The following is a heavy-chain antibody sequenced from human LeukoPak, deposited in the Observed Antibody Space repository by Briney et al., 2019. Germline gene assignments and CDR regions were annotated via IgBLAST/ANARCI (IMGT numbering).Heavy chain of an antibody. J-gene: IGHJ4*02. CDR3: ARDLYGSGSLFDY. D-gene: IGHD3-10*01. Sequence: ASVKVSCKASGYTFTSYDINWVRQATGQGLEFMGWINTYNGNPTYAQAFIGRFVFSVDTSVSTAYLQISSLKAEDTAVYYCARDLYGSGSLFDYWGQGTLVTVSS. CDR2: INTYNGNP. CDR1: GYTFTSYD. V-gene: IGHV7-4-1*02.